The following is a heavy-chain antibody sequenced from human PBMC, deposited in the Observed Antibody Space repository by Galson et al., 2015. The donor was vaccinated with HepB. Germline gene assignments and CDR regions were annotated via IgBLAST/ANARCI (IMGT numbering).Heavy chain of an antibody. J-gene: IGHJ4*02. CDR2: ISAYNGNT. CDR3: ARTRANSIAAAGLFDY. D-gene: IGHD6-13*01. Sequence: SVKVSCKASGYTFTSYGISWVRQAPGQGLEWMGWISAYNGNTNYAQKLQGRVTMTTDTSTSTAYMELRSLRSDDTAVYYCARTRANSIAAAGLFDYWGQGTLVTVSS. CDR1: GYTFTSYG. V-gene: IGHV1-18*01.